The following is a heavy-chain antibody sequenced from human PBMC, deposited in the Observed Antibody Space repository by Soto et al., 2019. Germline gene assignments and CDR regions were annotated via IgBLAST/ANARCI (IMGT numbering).Heavy chain of an antibody. CDR3: ARVGNYYGSVRWNWFDP. CDR2: IYYSGST. D-gene: IGHD3-10*01. J-gene: IGHJ5*02. Sequence: SETLSLTCTVSGGSISSYYWSWIRQPPGKGLEWIGYIYYSGSTNYNPSLKSRVTISVDTSKNQFSLKLSSVTAADTAVYYCARVGNYYGSVRWNWFDPWGQGTLVTVSS. CDR1: GGSISSYY. V-gene: IGHV4-59*01.